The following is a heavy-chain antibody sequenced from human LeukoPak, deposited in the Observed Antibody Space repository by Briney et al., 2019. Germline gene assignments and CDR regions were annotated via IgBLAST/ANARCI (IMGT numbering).Heavy chain of an antibody. CDR1: GYNFANYW. CDR3: ARPVGNYEEPPGWFDP. CDR2: IWPGDSDT. V-gene: IGHV5-51*01. D-gene: IGHD1-7*01. J-gene: IGHJ5*02. Sequence: GESLKISCKGSGYNFANYWIGWVRQMPGKGLEWMGIIWPGDSDTTYSPSFQGQVTISADKSISTAYLQWSSLKASDTAMYYCARPVGNYEEPPGWFDPWGQGTLVTVSS.